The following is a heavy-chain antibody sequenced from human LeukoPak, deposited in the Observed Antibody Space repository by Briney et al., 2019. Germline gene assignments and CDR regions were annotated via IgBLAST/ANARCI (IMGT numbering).Heavy chain of an antibody. Sequence: GESLKISCKASGYKFSNYWIVWVRQMPGKGLEWMGIIYPGDSDTAYGPSFQDRVTISADKSNNTALLHLSSLRASDTAIYYCAREGGKDYSDYWGQGTLVTVSS. CDR3: AREGGKDYSDY. D-gene: IGHD3-16*01. CDR2: IYPGDSDT. J-gene: IGHJ4*02. CDR1: GYKFSNYW. V-gene: IGHV5-51*01.